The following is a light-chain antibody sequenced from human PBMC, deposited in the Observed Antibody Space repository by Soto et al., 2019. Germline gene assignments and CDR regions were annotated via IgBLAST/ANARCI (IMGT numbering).Light chain of an antibody. Sequence: ETVMTQSPATLSVSPGERATLSCRASHSVGSTLAWYQQKPGQAPRLLMFDTSTRATGIPARFSGSGSGTGFTLTISSLQSEDSAVYYCQQYNNWPTFGQGTRLEIK. CDR2: DTS. CDR1: HSVGST. V-gene: IGKV3-15*01. CDR3: QQYNNWPT. J-gene: IGKJ5*01.